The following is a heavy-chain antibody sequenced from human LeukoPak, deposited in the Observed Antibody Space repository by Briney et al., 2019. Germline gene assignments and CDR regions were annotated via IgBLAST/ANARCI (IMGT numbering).Heavy chain of an antibody. CDR1: GFTFSNAW. D-gene: IGHD1-26*01. CDR3: AKNLGGNYYYFDY. Sequence: GGSLRLSCAASGFTFSNAWMSWVRQAPGKGLEWVSAITGTGFTTYYADSMKGRLTISRDNSKNTLYLQVNSLRAEDTAVYYCAKNLGGNYYYFDYWGQGTLVTVSS. CDR2: ITGTGFTT. J-gene: IGHJ4*02. V-gene: IGHV3-23*01.